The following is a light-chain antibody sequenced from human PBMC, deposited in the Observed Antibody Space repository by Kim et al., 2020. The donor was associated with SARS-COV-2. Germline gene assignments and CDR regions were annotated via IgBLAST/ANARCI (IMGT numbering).Light chain of an antibody. CDR3: YSGAGSTPS. Sequence: SYELTQPSSVSVSPGQTARITCSGDVLARKYVRWFQQKPGQAPILVIYKDTERPSGIPERFSGSSSGTTVTLTISGAQVEDEADYYCYSGAGSTPSFGGGTQLTVL. CDR1: VLARKY. V-gene: IGLV3-27*01. CDR2: KDT. J-gene: IGLJ2*01.